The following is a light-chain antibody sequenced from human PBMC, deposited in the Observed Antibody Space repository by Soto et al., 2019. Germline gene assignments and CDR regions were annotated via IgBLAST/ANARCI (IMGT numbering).Light chain of an antibody. CDR2: KNN. CDR3: SAWDDRLSGPGV. V-gene: IGLV1-47*01. Sequence: QSVLTQPPSASGTPGQRVTISCSGSSSNIGNFYVSWYQQLPGTAHKLLIYKNNQRPLGVPDRFSGSKSGTSASLAISGLRSEDEADYYCSAWDDRLSGPGVFGGGTQLTVL. J-gene: IGLJ7*01. CDR1: SSNIGNFY.